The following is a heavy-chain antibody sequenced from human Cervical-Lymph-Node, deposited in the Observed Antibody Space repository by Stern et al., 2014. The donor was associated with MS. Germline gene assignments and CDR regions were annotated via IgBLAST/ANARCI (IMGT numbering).Heavy chain of an antibody. D-gene: IGHD6-13*01. V-gene: IGHV1-3*01. CDR2: LNAGNGNT. Sequence: QVQLVQSGAEAKEPGASVKVSCETSGYTFSHFGLHWVRQAPGQGLEWMGWLNAGNGNTKYSQKFQDRVSFSTDTSASAAYMELRSLKSEDTGVYYCARDKGIVAVPYYFYGMDVWGHGTSVTVSS. CDR3: ARDKGIVAVPYYFYGMDV. CDR1: GYTFSHFG. J-gene: IGHJ6*02.